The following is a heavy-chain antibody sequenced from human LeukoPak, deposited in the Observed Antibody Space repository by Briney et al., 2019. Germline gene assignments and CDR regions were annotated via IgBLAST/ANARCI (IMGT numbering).Heavy chain of an antibody. D-gene: IGHD1-26*01. V-gene: IGHV4-39*07. CDR3: ARLRSPGDFDY. Sequence: SETLSLTCTVAGGSISGSGYYWVWIRQPPGKGLEWIATIYYTGSTYYNSSLKSRVTISVDTSKNQFSLRLSSVTAAETAMYYCARLRSPGDFDYWGQGTLVTVSS. CDR1: GGSISGSGYY. CDR2: IYYTGST. J-gene: IGHJ4*02.